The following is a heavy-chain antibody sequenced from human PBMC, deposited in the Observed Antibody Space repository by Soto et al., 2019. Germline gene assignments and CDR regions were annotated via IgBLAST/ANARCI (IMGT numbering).Heavy chain of an antibody. CDR3: ARDGDGSGRHYEY. D-gene: IGHD3-10*01. V-gene: IGHV1-18*01. J-gene: IGHJ4*02. CDR1: GYTFTNYG. Sequence: QVQLVQTGAEVKEPGASVKVSCKASGYTFTNYGISWVRQAPGQGLEWMGWISGNNGDANYVQSLRGRVTMTTDTSTSSVYMELRSLRADDTAVYYCARDGDGSGRHYEYWGQGTLVTVSS. CDR2: ISGNNGDA.